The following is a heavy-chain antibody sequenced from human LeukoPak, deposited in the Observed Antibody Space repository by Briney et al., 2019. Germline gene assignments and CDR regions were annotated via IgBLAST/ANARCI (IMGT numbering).Heavy chain of an antibody. CDR1: GFTFSSYA. CDR3: ARDRGGLTMIVPSDY. CDR2: IGSGGSA. J-gene: IGHJ4*02. V-gene: IGHV3-23*01. D-gene: IGHD3-22*01. Sequence: GGSLRLSCAASGFTFSSYAMTWVRQAPGKGLEWVSAIGSGGSAYYADSVKGRFTISRDNSKNTLYLHMNSLRAEDTAVYYCARDRGGLTMIVPSDYWGQGTLVTVSS.